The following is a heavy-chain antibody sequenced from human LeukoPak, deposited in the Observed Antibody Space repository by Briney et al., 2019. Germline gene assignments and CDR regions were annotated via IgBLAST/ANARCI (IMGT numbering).Heavy chain of an antibody. V-gene: IGHV3-74*01. CDR2: INSDGTSA. CDR3: AKAPVTTCSGAYCYPFDY. J-gene: IGHJ4*02. D-gene: IGHD2-15*01. Sequence: PGGSLRLSCAASGLTITNYWMHWVRQAPGKGLVWVSRINSDGTSASYVDSVEGRFTISRDNAKNTLYLQMNSLRAEDAAVYYCAKAPVTTCSGAYCYPFDYWGQGTLVTVSS. CDR1: GLTITNYW.